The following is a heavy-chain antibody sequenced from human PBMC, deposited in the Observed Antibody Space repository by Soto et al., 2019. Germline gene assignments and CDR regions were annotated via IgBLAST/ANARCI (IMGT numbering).Heavy chain of an antibody. V-gene: IGHV3-23*01. D-gene: IGHD3-3*01. J-gene: IGHJ4*02. Sequence: EVQLLESGGGLVQPGGSLRLSCAASGFTFSSYAMSWVRQAPGKGLEWVSAISGSGGSTYYADSEKGRFTISRDNSKNTLYLQMNSLRAEDTAVYYCAKANDFWSGYYRWGQGTLVTVSS. CDR2: ISGSGGST. CDR3: AKANDFWSGYYR. CDR1: GFTFSSYA.